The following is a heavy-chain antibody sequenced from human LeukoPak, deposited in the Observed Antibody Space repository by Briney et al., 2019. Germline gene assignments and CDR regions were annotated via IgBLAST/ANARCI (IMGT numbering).Heavy chain of an antibody. CDR3: AILWQQLVMDHFDFDY. V-gene: IGHV3-30-3*01. J-gene: IGHJ4*02. CDR2: ISYDGSSK. CDR1: GFTFSSYA. Sequence: GGSLRLSCAASGFTFSSYAMHWVRQAPGKGLEWVAVISYDGSSKYYADSVKGRFTISRDNSKNTLYLQMNSLRAEDTAVYYCAILWQQLVMDHFDFDYWGQGTLVTVSS. D-gene: IGHD6-13*01.